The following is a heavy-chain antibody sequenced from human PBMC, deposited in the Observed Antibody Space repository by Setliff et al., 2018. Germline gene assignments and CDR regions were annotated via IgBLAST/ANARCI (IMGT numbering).Heavy chain of an antibody. J-gene: IGHJ4*02. CDR3: ARDTDYYGSGTSGYFDY. CDR1: GFSVSSNF. V-gene: IGHV3-66*02. CDR2: IYSDGVR. D-gene: IGHD3-10*01. Sequence: GESLKISCAVSGFSVSSNFMSWVRQATGKGLEWVSVIYSDGVRYSADSLKGRFTISRDTSKNTLYLQMNSLRPEDTAVYYCARDTDYYGSGTSGYFDYWGQGSLVTVSS.